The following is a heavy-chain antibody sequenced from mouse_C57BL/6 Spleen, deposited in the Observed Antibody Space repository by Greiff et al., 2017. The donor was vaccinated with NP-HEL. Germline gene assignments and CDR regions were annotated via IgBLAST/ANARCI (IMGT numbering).Heavy chain of an antibody. Sequence: QVQLQQSGPELVKPGASVKISCKASGYAFSSSWMNWVKQRPGKGLEWIGRIYPGDGDTNYNGKLKGKATLTADKSSSTAYMQLSSLTSEDSAVYFCAPITTVVADAMDYWGQGTSVTVSS. CDR3: APITTVVADAMDY. D-gene: IGHD1-1*01. V-gene: IGHV1-82*01. CDR1: GYAFSSSW. J-gene: IGHJ4*01. CDR2: IYPGDGDT.